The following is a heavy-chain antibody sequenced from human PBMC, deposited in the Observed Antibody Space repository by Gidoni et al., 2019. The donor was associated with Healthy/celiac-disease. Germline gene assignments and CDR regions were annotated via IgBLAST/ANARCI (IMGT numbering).Heavy chain of an antibody. Sequence: QVQLVQSGAEVKKPGSSVKFSCKASGGTFSSYAISWVRQAPGQGLEWMGGIIPIFGTANYAQKFQGRVTITADESTSTAYMELSSLRSEDTAVYYCAREYCSSTSCYTVSDAFDIWGQGTMVTVSS. CDR3: AREYCSSTSCYTVSDAFDI. CDR1: GGTFSSYA. CDR2: IIPIFGTA. V-gene: IGHV1-69*01. J-gene: IGHJ3*02. D-gene: IGHD2-2*02.